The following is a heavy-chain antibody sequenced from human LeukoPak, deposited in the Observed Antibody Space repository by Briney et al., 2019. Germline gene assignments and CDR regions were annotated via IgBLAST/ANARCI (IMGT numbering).Heavy chain of an antibody. Sequence: GGSLRLSCTASGFTFSSYWMHWVRQAPGKGLVWVSRINTDGTSTTYADSVKGRFTISRDNAKNTLYLQINSLRAEDTAVYYCARGRAAVAGYYMDVWGKGTTVTVSS. CDR2: INTDGTST. CDR1: GFTFSSYW. CDR3: ARGRAAVAGYYMDV. V-gene: IGHV3-74*01. J-gene: IGHJ6*03. D-gene: IGHD6-19*01.